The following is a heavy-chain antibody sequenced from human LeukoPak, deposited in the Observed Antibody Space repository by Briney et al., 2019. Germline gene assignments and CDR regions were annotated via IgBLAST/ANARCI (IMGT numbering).Heavy chain of an antibody. CDR1: GGSLSGYY. D-gene: IGHD2-15*01. CDR3: ARGKRYSSGADY. CDR2: VNHSGST. Sequence: PSETLSLTCAVYGGSLSGYYWSWIRQPPGKGLEWIGEVNHSGSTNYNPSLKSRVTIPVDTSKNQFSLKLSSVTAADTAVYYCARGKRYSSGADYWGQGTLGTVSA. J-gene: IGHJ4*02. V-gene: IGHV4-34*01.